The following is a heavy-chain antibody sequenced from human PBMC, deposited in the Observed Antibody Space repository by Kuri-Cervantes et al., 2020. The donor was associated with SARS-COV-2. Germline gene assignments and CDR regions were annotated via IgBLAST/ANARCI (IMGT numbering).Heavy chain of an antibody. CDR2: VRGKANNYAT. V-gene: IGHV3-73*01. J-gene: IGHJ4*02. CDR3: ARDNGPNNYSNYEDYFDY. Sequence: GESLKISCEVSGFLFSASAIHWVRQASGKGLEWVGRVRGKANNYATAYAASVKGRFIISRDDSKNMAYLQMNNLKTEDTAVYYCARDNGPNNYSNYEDYFDYWGQGTLVTVSS. D-gene: IGHD4-11*01. CDR1: GFLFSASA.